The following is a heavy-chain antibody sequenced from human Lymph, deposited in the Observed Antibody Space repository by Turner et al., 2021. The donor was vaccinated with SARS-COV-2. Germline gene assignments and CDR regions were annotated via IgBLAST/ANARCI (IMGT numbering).Heavy chain of an antibody. CDR3: ARDLGTYGMDV. CDR2: MYSGGTT. J-gene: IGHJ6*02. CDR1: GIIVSRNY. V-gene: IGHV3-53*02. D-gene: IGHD6-13*01. Sequence: EVQLVETGGGLLQPGWSLRLSCAASGIIVSRNYMNWVRQAPGKGLEWVSVMYSGGTTYYADSVKSRFTISRDNSKNTLYLQMNSLRVEDTAVYYCARDLGTYGMDVWGQGTTVTVSS.